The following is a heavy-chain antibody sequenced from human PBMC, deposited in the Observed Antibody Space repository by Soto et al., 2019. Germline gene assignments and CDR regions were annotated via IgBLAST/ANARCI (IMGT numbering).Heavy chain of an antibody. CDR3: SRGVASLVDS. D-gene: IGHD2-15*01. CDR2: IVPITGMT. CDR1: GGTFSSYT. Sequence: QVQLVQSGAEVKKPGSSVRVSCTPSGGTFSSYTISWVRQAPGQGLEWMGRIVPITGMTRYAQKFQGRLTITAVTSTTTAYLERSSLTSDDSAVYFCSRGVASLVDSWGQGTQVTVSS. V-gene: IGHV1-69*02. J-gene: IGHJ4*02.